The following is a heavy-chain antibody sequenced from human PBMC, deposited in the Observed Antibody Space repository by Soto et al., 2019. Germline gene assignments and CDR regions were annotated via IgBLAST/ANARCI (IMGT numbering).Heavy chain of an antibody. D-gene: IGHD3-22*01. CDR1: GGSVSSGNYF. CDR3: ARSMFYSDGINYSPFEY. Sequence: SETLSLTCTVSGGSVSSGNYFWSWIRQPPGKGLEWIGYFYYTGSINYNPSLKSRVTIFIDASKNQFSLRLSSVTAADTAVYYCARSMFYSDGINYSPFEYWGQGTLVT. V-gene: IGHV4-61*01. J-gene: IGHJ4*02. CDR2: FYYTGSI.